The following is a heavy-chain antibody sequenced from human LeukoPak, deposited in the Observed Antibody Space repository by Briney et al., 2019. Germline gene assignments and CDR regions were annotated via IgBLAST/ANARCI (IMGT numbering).Heavy chain of an antibody. D-gene: IGHD3-22*01. J-gene: IGHJ4*02. Sequence: SVKVSCTASGGTFSSYAISWVRQAPGQGLEWMGRIIPILGIANYAQKFQGKVTITADKSTSTAYMELSSLRSEDTAVYYCARDSYYDSSGYPDYWGQGTLVTVSS. CDR3: ARDSYYDSSGYPDY. CDR1: GGTFSSYA. V-gene: IGHV1-69*04. CDR2: IIPILGIA.